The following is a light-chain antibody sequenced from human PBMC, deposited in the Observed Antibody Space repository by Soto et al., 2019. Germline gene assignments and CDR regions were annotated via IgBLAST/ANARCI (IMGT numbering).Light chain of an antibody. Sequence: DTQMTQSPSSLSASIGDSVTITCQASQAVRFYVNWYQQKPGKAPKRLIYDASTFEIGVPSRFCGSGSGTDFTITINNLQPEDLATYYCQQYNALPLTFGGGTKVEIK. CDR3: QQYNALPLT. CDR2: DAS. J-gene: IGKJ4*01. V-gene: IGKV1-33*01. CDR1: QAVRFY.